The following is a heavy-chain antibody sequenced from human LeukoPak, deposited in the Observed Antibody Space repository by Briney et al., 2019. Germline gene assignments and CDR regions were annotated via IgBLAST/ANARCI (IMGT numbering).Heavy chain of an antibody. CDR2: ISWNSGSI. CDR3: VRDDDRPDNGLDY. V-gene: IGHV3-9*01. D-gene: IGHD3-22*01. J-gene: IGHJ4*02. Sequence: GGSLRLSCAASGFTFDDYAMHWVRQAPGKGLEWVSGISWNSGSIGYADSVKGRFTISRDNSKNTLYLQMNSLRAEDTAVYYCVRDDDRPDNGLDYWGQGTLVTVSS. CDR1: GFTFDDYA.